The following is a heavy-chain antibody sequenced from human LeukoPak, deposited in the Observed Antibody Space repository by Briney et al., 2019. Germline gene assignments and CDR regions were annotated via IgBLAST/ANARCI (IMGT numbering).Heavy chain of an antibody. V-gene: IGHV3-33*01. CDR3: ARDLCTSCLFDY. D-gene: IGHD2-2*01. J-gene: IGHJ4*02. CDR2: IWNDGTNK. Sequence: GRSLRLSCAASGSTFSGYDMNWVRQAPGKGLEWVGVIWNDGTNKYYGDSVKGRFSISRDNSENKLYLEMNSLRAEDTAVCYCARDLCTSCLFDYWGQGTLVTVSS. CDR1: GSTFSGYD.